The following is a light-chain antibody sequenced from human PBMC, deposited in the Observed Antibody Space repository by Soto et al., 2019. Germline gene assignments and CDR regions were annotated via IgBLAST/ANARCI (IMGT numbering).Light chain of an antibody. V-gene: IGKV3-20*01. CDR1: QSVSSSY. J-gene: IGKJ4*01. Sequence: IVLTQPPGTLSLSPGQRATLSWRASQSVSSSYLAWYQQKPGQAPRLLIYGASSRATGIPDRFSGSGSGTDFTLTISRLEPEDFAVYYCQQYGSSTVFGGGTKVDIK. CDR3: QQYGSSTV. CDR2: GAS.